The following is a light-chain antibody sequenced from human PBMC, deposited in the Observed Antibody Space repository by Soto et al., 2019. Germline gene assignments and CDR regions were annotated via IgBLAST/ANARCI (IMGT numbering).Light chain of an antibody. Sequence: DIQMTQSPSSLSASVGDRVTITCRASQNIRIYLNWYQLKPGKAPNLLIYAASSLHSGVPSRFSGSGSGTDFALSISNLQPEDSATYYCQQSYSTPAWTFGQGTKVEIK. CDR1: QNIRIY. J-gene: IGKJ1*01. CDR2: AAS. V-gene: IGKV1-39*01. CDR3: QQSYSTPAWT.